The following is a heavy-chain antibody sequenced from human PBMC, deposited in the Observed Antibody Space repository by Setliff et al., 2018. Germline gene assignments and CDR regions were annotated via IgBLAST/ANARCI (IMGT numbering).Heavy chain of an antibody. V-gene: IGHV4-59*08. J-gene: IGHJ6*03. Sequence: SETLSLTCNVSGASIRNFYWTWIRQPPGKGLEWIGYVHFTGSTNYNPSLKSRLTMSVDTSKNQFSLHLSSMTAADTAVYYCARMSGFLYMDVWGKGSTVTVSS. CDR3: ARMSGFLYMDV. D-gene: IGHD3-3*01. CDR2: VHFTGST. CDR1: GASIRNFY.